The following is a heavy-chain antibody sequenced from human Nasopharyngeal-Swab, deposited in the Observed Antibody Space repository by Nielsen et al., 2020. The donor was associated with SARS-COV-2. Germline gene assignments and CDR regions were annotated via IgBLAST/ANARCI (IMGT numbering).Heavy chain of an antibody. J-gene: IGHJ6*02. D-gene: IGHD4/OR15-4a*01. V-gene: IGHV3-73*01. Sequence: GESLKISCAASGFTFSPSPIHWVRRPSGKGLEWVGRIGNNHATTYGASVKGRFTFSRDDSKKTAYLQMNSLKTGDTAVYYCTTNYANPVYGLDVWGQGTTVTVSS. CDR2: IGNNHAT. CDR1: GFTFSPSP. CDR3: TTNYANPVYGLDV.